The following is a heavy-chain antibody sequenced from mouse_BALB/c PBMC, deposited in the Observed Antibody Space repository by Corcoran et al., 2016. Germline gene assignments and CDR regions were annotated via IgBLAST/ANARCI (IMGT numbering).Heavy chain of an antibody. CDR2: IDPANGNT. Sequence: EVQLQQSGAELVKPGASVKLSCTASGFNIKDTYMHWVKQRPEQGLEGIGRIDPANGNTKYDPKFQGKATITADTSSNTAYLQLSSLTSEDTAVYYCARWDGYFDVWGAGTTVTVSS. CDR3: ARWDGYFDV. V-gene: IGHV14-3*02. CDR1: GFNIKDTY. D-gene: IGHD4-1*01. J-gene: IGHJ1*01.